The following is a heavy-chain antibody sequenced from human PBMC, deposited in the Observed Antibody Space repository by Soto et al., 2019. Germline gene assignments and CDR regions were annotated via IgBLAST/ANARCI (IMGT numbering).Heavy chain of an antibody. CDR2: IYNSGST. CDR3: ARASRVPISMIRGVVGSFDY. CDR1: AGSFTSYY. Sequence: SETLSLTCTVSAGSFTSYYWSWIRQPPGKGLEWIGYIYNSGSTNYNPSLKSRVTISTDTSKNQFSLNLSSVSAADTAVYYCARASRVPISMIRGVVGSFDYWGPGTLVTVSS. V-gene: IGHV4-59*01. J-gene: IGHJ4*02. D-gene: IGHD3-10*01.